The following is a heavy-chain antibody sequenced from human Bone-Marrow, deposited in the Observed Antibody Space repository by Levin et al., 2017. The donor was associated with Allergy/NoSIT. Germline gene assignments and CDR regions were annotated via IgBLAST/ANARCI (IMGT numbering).Heavy chain of an antibody. D-gene: IGHD5-24*01. CDR3: ARDIQLAAGWYFDL. J-gene: IGHJ2*01. Sequence: PGGSLRLSCAASGFDFSDYYMAWIRQAPGKGLEWISYISGRASNIFYADSVKGRFTISRDNARNSLYLQMNSLRAEDTAFYYCARDIQLAAGWYFDLWGRGTLVTVSS. V-gene: IGHV3-11*01. CDR2: ISGRASNI. CDR1: GFDFSDYY.